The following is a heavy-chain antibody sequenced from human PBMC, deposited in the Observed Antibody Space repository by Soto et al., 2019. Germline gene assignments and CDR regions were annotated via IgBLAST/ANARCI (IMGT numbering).Heavy chain of an antibody. CDR2: THYSGST. J-gene: IGHJ4*02. V-gene: IGHV4-59*08. CDR1: GGSISSDY. Sequence: QVQLQESGPGLVKPSETLSLTCTVSGGSISSDYWSWIRQPPGKGLEWIGYTHYSGSTNYNPSLKSRLTISVDTSKNQFSLRLSSVTAADTAVYYCARHAGGSSGWFYFDCWGQGTLVTVSS. CDR3: ARHAGGSSGWFYFDC. D-gene: IGHD6-19*01.